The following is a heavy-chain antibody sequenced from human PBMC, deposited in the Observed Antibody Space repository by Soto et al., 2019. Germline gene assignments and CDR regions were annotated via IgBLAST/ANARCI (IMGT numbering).Heavy chain of an antibody. CDR1: GINFSRAW. V-gene: IGHV3-15*01. D-gene: IGHD3-9*01. CDR2: IKSKFDGETI. Sequence: EVQLVESGGGLVKPGGSLRLSCAASGINFSRAWMSWVRQAPGKGLEWVGRIKSKFDGETIDYAAPVKGRFTISREDSKNIVDLQMNSLNTEDTAVYYCATGLLRYYAYWGHGTLVTVSS. CDR3: ATGLLRYYAY. J-gene: IGHJ4*01.